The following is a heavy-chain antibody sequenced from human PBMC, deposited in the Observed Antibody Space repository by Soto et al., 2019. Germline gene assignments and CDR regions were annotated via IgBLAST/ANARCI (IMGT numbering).Heavy chain of an antibody. D-gene: IGHD2-21*02. CDR2: ISAYNGTT. CDR3: ARDKGAYCGGDCYSTWFDP. Sequence: QVQLVQSGAEVKKPGASVKVSCKASGYTFTSYGISWVRQAPGQGLEWMGWISAYNGTTNNAQKRQGRVTMTTDTSTITAYMELRSLRSDDTAVYYCARDKGAYCGGDCYSTWFDPWGQGTLVTVSS. CDR1: GYTFTSYG. V-gene: IGHV1-18*01. J-gene: IGHJ5*02.